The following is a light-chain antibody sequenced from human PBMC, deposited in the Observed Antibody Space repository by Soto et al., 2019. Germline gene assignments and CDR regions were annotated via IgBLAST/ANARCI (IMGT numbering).Light chain of an antibody. V-gene: IGLV1-40*01. CDR2: GNN. Sequence: QSVLTQPPSVSAAPGQRVTISCTGNSSSIGAGYDVHWYQHLPGTAPKLLISGNNNRPSGVPDRFSGSKSGTSASLAITGLQTEDEADYYCQSYDSSLSGFDVFGTGTKLTVL. CDR1: SSSIGAGYD. J-gene: IGLJ1*01. CDR3: QSYDSSLSGFDV.